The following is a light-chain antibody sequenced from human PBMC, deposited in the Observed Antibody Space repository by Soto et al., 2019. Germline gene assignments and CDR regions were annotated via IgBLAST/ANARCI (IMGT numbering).Light chain of an antibody. CDR3: SSYRNDATLV. CDR2: DVS. CDR1: SSDVGGYKH. Sequence: QSALTQPASVSGSPGQSITISCTGTSSDVGGYKHVSWYQQHPGKAPKLMIYDVSNRPSGFSNRFSGSKSGNTASLTISGLPSEDEADYYCSSYRNDATLVFGGGTKLTVL. V-gene: IGLV2-14*03. J-gene: IGLJ3*02.